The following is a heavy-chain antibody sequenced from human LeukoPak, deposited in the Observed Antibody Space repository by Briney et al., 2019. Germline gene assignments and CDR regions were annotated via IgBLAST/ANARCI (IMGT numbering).Heavy chain of an antibody. Sequence: GGSLRLSCAASGFTFSSYTMNWVRQAPGKGLEWVSSISSSSTYIYYADSVKGRFTISRDNAKNSLYLQMNSLRAEDTAVYYCGTWTTVAYYFDYWGQGTLVTVSS. CDR3: GTWTTVAYYFDY. CDR2: ISSSSTYI. V-gene: IGHV3-21*06. CDR1: GFTFSSYT. D-gene: IGHD4-17*01. J-gene: IGHJ4*02.